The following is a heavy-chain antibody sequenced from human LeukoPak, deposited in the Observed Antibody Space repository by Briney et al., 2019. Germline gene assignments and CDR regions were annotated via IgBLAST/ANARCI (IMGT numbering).Heavy chain of an antibody. CDR2: IYYSGST. CDR3: AGALRYSSGWIFDY. CDR1: GGSVSSGSYY. D-gene: IGHD6-19*01. Sequence: SETLSLTCTVSGGSVSSGSYYWSWIRQPPGKGLEWIGYIYYSGSTNYNPSLKSRVTISVDTSKNQFSLKLSSVTAADTAVYYRAGALRYSSGWIFDYWGQGTLVTVSS. J-gene: IGHJ4*02. V-gene: IGHV4-61*01.